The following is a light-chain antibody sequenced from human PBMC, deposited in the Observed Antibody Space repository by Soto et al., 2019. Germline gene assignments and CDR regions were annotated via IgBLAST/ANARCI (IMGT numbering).Light chain of an antibody. CDR2: GTS. CDR1: TRAVTSAYY. V-gene: IGLV7-43*01. Sequence: QAVVTQAPSLTGSPGGTVTLTCAASTRAVTSAYYPNWFQQKPGQAPRALIYGTSNKHSWTPARFSGSLHGGKAALTLSGVQPEDEAAYYCRIYYGGGQLWVFGGGTKLTVL. J-gene: IGLJ3*02. CDR3: RIYYGGGQLWV.